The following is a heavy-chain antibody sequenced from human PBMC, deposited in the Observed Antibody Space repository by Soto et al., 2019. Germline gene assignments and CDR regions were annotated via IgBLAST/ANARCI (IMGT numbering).Heavy chain of an antibody. CDR2: ISGSGVRT. CDR3: AQAGYSSGWYPPFFDY. D-gene: IGHD6-19*01. Sequence: PGGSLRLSCTASGFTFSNYAMSWVRQAPGKGLEWVSSISGSGVRTYYADSVRGRFTISRDNSKNTLFLQMNSLRVEDTAVYYCAQAGYSSGWYPPFFDYWGQGTLVTVSS. CDR1: GFTFSNYA. J-gene: IGHJ4*02. V-gene: IGHV3-23*01.